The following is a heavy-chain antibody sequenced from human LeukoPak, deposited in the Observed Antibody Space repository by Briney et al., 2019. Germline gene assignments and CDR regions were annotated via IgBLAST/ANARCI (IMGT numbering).Heavy chain of an antibody. CDR2: INPSGGST. J-gene: IGHJ6*02. Sequence: GASVRVSSTASGYTFTTYYMHCVRHAPGQGLEWMGIINPSGGSTSYAQKFQGRVTMTRDTSTSTVYMELSSLRSEDTAVYYCARSYYDSSGYYGLYGMAVWGQGTTVTVSS. CDR3: ARSYYDSSGYYGLYGMAV. CDR1: GYTFTTYY. V-gene: IGHV1-46*01. D-gene: IGHD3-22*01.